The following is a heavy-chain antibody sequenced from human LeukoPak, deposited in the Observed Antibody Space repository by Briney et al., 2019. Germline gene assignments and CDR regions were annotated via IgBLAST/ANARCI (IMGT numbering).Heavy chain of an antibody. CDR1: GYTFTSYY. D-gene: IGHD6-13*01. V-gene: IGHV1-46*01. Sequence: ASVKVSCKASGYTFTSYYMHWVRQAPGQGLEWMGIINPSGGSTSYAQKFQGRVTMTRNTSISTAYMELSSLRSEDTAVYYCARRNGQQLVDAFDIWGQGTMVTVSS. J-gene: IGHJ3*02. CDR2: INPSGGST. CDR3: ARRNGQQLVDAFDI.